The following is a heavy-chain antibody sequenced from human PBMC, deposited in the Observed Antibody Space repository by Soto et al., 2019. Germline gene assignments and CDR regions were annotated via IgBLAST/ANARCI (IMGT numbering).Heavy chain of an antibody. J-gene: IGHJ4*02. V-gene: IGHV1-46*03. CDR1: GYTFTSYY. CDR2: INPSGGST. Sequence: QVQLVQSGAEVKKPGASVKVSCKASGYTFTSYYMHWVRQAPGQGLEWMGIINPSGGSTSYAQKFQGRVTMTRDTSTSTVYMELSSLRSEDTAVYYCASETGDDYFDYWGQGTLVTVSS. D-gene: IGHD7-27*01. CDR3: ASETGDDYFDY.